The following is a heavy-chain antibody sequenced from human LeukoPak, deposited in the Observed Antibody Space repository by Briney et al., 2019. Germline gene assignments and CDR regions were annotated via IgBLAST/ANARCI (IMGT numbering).Heavy chain of an antibody. CDR3: ASQRSYYGSGSFFDY. V-gene: IGHV3-21*01. Sequence: GGSLRLSCAASGFTFSSYSMNWVRQAPGKGREWVSSISSSSSYIYYADSAKGRFTISRDNAKNSLYLQMNSLRAGDTAVYYCASQRSYYGSGSFFDYWGQGTLVTVSS. CDR1: GFTFSSYS. J-gene: IGHJ4*02. CDR2: ISSSSSYI. D-gene: IGHD3-10*01.